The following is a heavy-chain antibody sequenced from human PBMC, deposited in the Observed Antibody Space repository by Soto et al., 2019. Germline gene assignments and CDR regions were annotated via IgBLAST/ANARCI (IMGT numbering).Heavy chain of an antibody. Sequence: EVQLLQSGGGLVQPGGSLRLSCAVSGFTFTTYGVTWVRQASGRGLEWVSGFSGYGGGTFYAASVKGRFTNSRDNSTVYLQMNILRPEDTAVYLCTRWNGYGDSWGQGTLVTVSS. D-gene: IGHD4-17*01. CDR3: TRWNGYGDS. CDR2: FSGYGGGT. J-gene: IGHJ5*02. CDR1: GFTFTTYG. V-gene: IGHV3-23*01.